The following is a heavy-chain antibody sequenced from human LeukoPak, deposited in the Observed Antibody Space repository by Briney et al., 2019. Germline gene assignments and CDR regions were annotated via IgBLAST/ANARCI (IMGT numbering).Heavy chain of an antibody. CDR1: GYTFTSYD. CDR3: AIGSPHYYDSSGRGAYFDY. V-gene: IGHV1-8*01. J-gene: IGHJ4*02. CDR2: MNPNSGNT. Sequence: ASVKVSFKASGYTFTSYDINWVRHATGPRLEWMGWMNPNSGNTGYSQKFQGRVTMTRNTFISTVDMKIRRLMSEDTAFYYFAIGSPHYYDSSGRGAYFDYWGQGTLVTVSS. D-gene: IGHD3-22*01.